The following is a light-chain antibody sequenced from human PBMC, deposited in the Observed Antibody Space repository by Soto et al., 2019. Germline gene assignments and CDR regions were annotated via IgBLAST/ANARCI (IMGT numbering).Light chain of an antibody. J-gene: IGKJ1*01. CDR2: AAA. CDR1: QSVGKN. CDR3: QQYNNWPPWT. V-gene: IGKV3-15*01. Sequence: EIVMTQSPAALFVSLGERVTLSCRASQSVGKNLAWYQQRPGQGPSLLIFAAADRATDIPVRFSGSGSGTDFTLTISSLQSEDSAIYYCQQYNNWPPWTFGRGTKVEI.